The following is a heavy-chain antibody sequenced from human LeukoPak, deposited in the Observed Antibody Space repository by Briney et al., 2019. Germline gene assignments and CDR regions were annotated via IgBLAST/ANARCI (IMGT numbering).Heavy chain of an antibody. V-gene: IGHV3-23*01. CDR1: GITFSSYG. CDR3: AKNGDRGAYCTGGTCYPYFYYYMDV. CDR2: ISSTGGTT. J-gene: IGHJ6*03. D-gene: IGHD2-15*01. Sequence: GGSLRLSCAASGITFSSYGMSWVRQAPGKGLEWVSSISSTGGTTYYADSVKGRFTISRDNSKNTLYPQMNSLRAEDTAIYYRAKNGDRGAYCTGGTCYPYFYYYMDVWGKGTTVTVSS.